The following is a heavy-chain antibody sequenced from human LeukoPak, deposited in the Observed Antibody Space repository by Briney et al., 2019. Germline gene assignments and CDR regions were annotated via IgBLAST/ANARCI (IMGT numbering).Heavy chain of an antibody. Sequence: GGSLRLSCAASGFTFSSYGMHWVRQAPGKGLERVAFIRYDGSNKYYADSVKGRFTISRDNSKNTLYLQMSSLRAEDTAVYYCAKERDTAMVTIDYWGQGTLVTVSS. CDR1: GFTFSSYG. V-gene: IGHV3-30*02. CDR2: IRYDGSNK. J-gene: IGHJ4*02. D-gene: IGHD5-18*01. CDR3: AKERDTAMVTIDY.